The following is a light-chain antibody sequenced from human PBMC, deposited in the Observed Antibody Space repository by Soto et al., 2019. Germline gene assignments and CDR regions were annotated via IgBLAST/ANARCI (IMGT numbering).Light chain of an antibody. CDR3: QQYHNYPYT. CDR2: GAS. J-gene: IGKJ2*01. Sequence: IRMTQSPSSLSASTGDRVTITCRASQDISTYLAWYQQKPGKAPRLLIYGASTLQSGVPSRFTGSRPGTDFTLTITSLQSEDFATYYCQQYHNYPYTFSQGTELEI. V-gene: IGKV1-8*01. CDR1: QDISTY.